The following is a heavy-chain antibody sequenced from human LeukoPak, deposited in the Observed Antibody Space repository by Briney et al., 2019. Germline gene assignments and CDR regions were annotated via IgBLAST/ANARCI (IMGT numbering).Heavy chain of an antibody. D-gene: IGHD3-10*02. CDR1: GFTFSSYA. CDR2: ISGSGGST. J-gene: IGHJ6*04. CDR3: AELGITMIGDV. V-gene: IGHV3-23*01. Sequence: GGSLRLSCAASGFTFSSYAMSWVRQAPGKGLKWVSAISGSGGSTYYADSVKGRITISRDNSKNTLYLQMNSLRAEDTAVHYCAELGITMIGDVWGTGTTVIVSS.